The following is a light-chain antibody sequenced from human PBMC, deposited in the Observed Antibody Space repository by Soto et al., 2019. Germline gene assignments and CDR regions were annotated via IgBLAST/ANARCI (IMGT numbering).Light chain of an antibody. CDR2: GTS. CDR3: QHYTNWPRT. V-gene: IGKV3-15*01. Sequence: EIVMTQSPATLSVSPGDTATLSCRASQSVSSNLVWYQQKPGQAPRLLIYGTSTRATGIPARFSGSGSGTDFTLTISSLQTEDFAVYYCQHYTNWPRTFGQGTKVEVK. J-gene: IGKJ1*01. CDR1: QSVSSN.